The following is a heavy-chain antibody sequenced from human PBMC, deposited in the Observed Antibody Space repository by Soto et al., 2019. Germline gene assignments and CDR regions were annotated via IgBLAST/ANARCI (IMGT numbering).Heavy chain of an antibody. CDR3: ARGDGTGLYNSGWSPRY. D-gene: IGHD6-19*01. V-gene: IGHV3-21*04. Sequence: EVQLVESGGGLVKPGESLRVSCAASGFTFSYYSLHWVRQARGKGLEWVSSISGSSTYIYYEDRVKGRFTISRDNAKNSLYLRMDSLRAVDTAVYYCARGDGTGLYNSGWSPRYWGQGTLVTVSS. CDR1: GFTFSYYS. CDR2: ISGSSTYI. J-gene: IGHJ4*02.